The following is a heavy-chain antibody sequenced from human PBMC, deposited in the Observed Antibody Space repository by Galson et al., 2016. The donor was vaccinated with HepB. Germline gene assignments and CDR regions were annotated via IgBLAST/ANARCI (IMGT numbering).Heavy chain of an antibody. V-gene: IGHV4-59*02. CDR3: ARNDVLQVFHGMDV. Sequence: ETLSLTCTVSGVPVKTFYWSWVRHPPGKGLEWLGYISYSGTADYNPSLKSRVTISMDKSKNQVYLKLNSTTAADTAVYYCARNDVLQVFHGMDVWGPGTTVTVSS. J-gene: IGHJ6*02. CDR1: GVPVKTFY. D-gene: IGHD4-11*01. CDR2: ISYSGTA.